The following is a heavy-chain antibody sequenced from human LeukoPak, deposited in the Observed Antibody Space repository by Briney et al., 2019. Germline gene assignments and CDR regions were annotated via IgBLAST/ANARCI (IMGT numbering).Heavy chain of an antibody. CDR1: GFTFSSYS. J-gene: IGHJ4*02. CDR3: AREAEDSSGWYYFDY. Sequence: PGGSLRLSCAASGFTFSSYSMNWVPRAPGRGLECVSSISSSSSHIYYADSVKGRFTISRDNAKNSLYLQMNSLRAEDTAVYYCAREAEDSSGWYYFDYWGQGTLVTVSS. D-gene: IGHD6-19*01. CDR2: ISSSSSHI. V-gene: IGHV3-21*04.